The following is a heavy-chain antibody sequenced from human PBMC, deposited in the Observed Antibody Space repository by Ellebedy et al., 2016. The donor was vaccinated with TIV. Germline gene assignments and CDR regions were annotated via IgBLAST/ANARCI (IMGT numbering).Heavy chain of an antibody. Sequence: GGSLRLSCAASGFTFSSYAMHWVRQAPGKGLEWVAVISYDGSNKYYADSVKGRFTISRDNSKNTLYLQMNSLRAEDTAVYYCARDYSPVTVSMSLFSYYYYYGMDVWGQGTTVTVSS. V-gene: IGHV3-30-3*01. J-gene: IGHJ6*02. CDR2: ISYDGSNK. D-gene: IGHD2/OR15-2a*01. CDR1: GFTFSSYA. CDR3: ARDYSPVTVSMSLFSYYYYYGMDV.